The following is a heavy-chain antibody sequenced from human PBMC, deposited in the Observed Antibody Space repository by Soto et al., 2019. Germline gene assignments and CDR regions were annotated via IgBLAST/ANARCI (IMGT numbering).Heavy chain of an antibody. V-gene: IGHV5-51*01. CDR3: ARLEDIVVVPAAMPNDAFDI. J-gene: IGHJ3*02. D-gene: IGHD2-2*01. Sequence: GESLKISCKGSGYSFTSYWIGWVRQMPGKGLEWMGIIYPGDSDTRYSPSFQGQVTISADKSISTAYLQWSSLKASDTAMYYCARLEDIVVVPAAMPNDAFDIWGQGTMVTGSS. CDR1: GYSFTSYW. CDR2: IYPGDSDT.